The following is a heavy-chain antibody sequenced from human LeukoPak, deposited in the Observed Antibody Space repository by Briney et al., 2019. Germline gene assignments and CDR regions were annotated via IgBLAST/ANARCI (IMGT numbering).Heavy chain of an antibody. CDR2: LKVDGSEA. D-gene: IGHD2-2*01. J-gene: IGHJ4*02. CDR3: ARDGFTGPVNAYLDY. Sequence: PGGSLRLSYLASGFTFRSHSMHWVRQAPAEELVWVSRLKVDGSEASYADSVKGRFTISRDSAKNTLYLQMSSLRAEDTAVYYCARDGFTGPVNAYLDYWGQGTPVTVSS. V-gene: IGHV3-74*01. CDR1: GFTFRSHS.